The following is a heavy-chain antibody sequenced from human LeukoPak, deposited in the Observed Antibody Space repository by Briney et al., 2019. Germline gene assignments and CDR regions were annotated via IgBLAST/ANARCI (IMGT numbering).Heavy chain of an antibody. J-gene: IGHJ6*04. CDR1: GFTFSSYE. CDR3: GELGIAMIGGV. Sequence: GRSLRLSCAASGFTFSSYEMNWVRQAPGKGLEWVSYICNSGSTEYYADSVKGRFTSSRDNAKNSLYLQMNSLRAENTAVYYCGELGIAMIGGVWGKGTTVTISS. CDR2: ICNSGSTE. V-gene: IGHV3-48*03. D-gene: IGHD3-10*02.